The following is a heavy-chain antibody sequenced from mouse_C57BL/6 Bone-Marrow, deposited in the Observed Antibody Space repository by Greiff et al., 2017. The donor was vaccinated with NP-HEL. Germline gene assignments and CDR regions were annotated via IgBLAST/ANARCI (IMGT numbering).Heavy chain of an antibody. CDR3: ARREYGSYYFDY. V-gene: IGHV3-6*01. J-gene: IGHJ2*01. CDR1: GYSITSGYY. CDR2: ISYDGSN. D-gene: IGHD1-1*01. Sequence: VQLKESGPGLVKPSQSLSLTCSVTGYSITSGYYWNWIRQFPGNKLEWMGYISYDGSNNYNPSLKNRISITRDTSKNQFFLKLNSVTTEDTATYYCARREYGSYYFDYWGQGTTLTVSS.